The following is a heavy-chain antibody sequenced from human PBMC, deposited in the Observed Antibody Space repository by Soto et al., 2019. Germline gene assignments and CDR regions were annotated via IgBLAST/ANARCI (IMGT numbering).Heavy chain of an antibody. CDR2: ISAYNGNT. J-gene: IGHJ6*02. CDR3: AREASDYATYYYGMDV. D-gene: IGHD4-17*01. Sequence: QVQLVQSGAEVKKPGASVKVSCKASGYTFTSYGISWVRQAPGQGLEWMGWISAYNGNTNYAQKLQGRVTMTTDTSTSTAYRELRSLRSDDTAVYYCAREASDYATYYYGMDVWGQGTTVTVSS. CDR1: GYTFTSYG. V-gene: IGHV1-18*01.